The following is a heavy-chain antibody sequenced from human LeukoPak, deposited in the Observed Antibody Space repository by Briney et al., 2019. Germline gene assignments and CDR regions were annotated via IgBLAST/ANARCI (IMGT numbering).Heavy chain of an antibody. Sequence: GGSLRLSCAASGFTFSSYSMNWVRQAPGKGLEWVSSISSSSSYIYYADSVKGRFTISRDNAKNSLYLQMNSLRAEDTAVYYCARDGDCYGSGSEGPLDYWGQGTLVTVSS. V-gene: IGHV3-21*01. D-gene: IGHD3-10*01. CDR3: ARDGDCYGSGSEGPLDY. CDR2: ISSSSSYI. CDR1: GFTFSSYS. J-gene: IGHJ4*02.